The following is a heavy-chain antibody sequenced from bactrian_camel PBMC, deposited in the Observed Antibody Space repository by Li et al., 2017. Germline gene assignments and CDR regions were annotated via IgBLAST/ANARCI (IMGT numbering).Heavy chain of an antibody. J-gene: IGHJ4*01. CDR1: GFTFSSSS. CDR2: INSAGSNT. V-gene: IGHV3-2*01. D-gene: IGHD4*01. CDR3: ATGYSVYAD. Sequence: HVQLVESGGGSVQAGGSLRLSCAASGFTFSSSSMSWVRQAPGKGLEWVSGINSAGSNTYYTESVKGRFTISRDNAKNTVYLQMNSLKSEDTALYYCATGYSVYADWGQGTQVTVS.